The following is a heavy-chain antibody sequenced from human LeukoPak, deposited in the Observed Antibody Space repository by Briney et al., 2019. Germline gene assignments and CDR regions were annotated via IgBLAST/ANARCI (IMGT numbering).Heavy chain of an antibody. Sequence: ASVKVSCKASGYTFTAYNMDSVRQAPGQGLEWMGWINHNSGGTKYAQKFQGRVTMTRDTTVSTAYMELSRLRSDDTAVYYCAPQLGRLTDYWGQGTLVTVSS. CDR2: INHNSGGT. CDR1: GYTFTAYN. V-gene: IGHV1-2*02. J-gene: IGHJ4*02. D-gene: IGHD7-27*01. CDR3: APQLGRLTDY.